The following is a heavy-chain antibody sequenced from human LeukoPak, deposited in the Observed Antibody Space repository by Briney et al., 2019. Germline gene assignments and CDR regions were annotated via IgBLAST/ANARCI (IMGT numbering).Heavy chain of an antibody. CDR3: ARDLATTMIVVVIPAYQH. CDR1: GYTFTGYY. J-gene: IGHJ1*01. V-gene: IGHV1-2*02. D-gene: IGHD3-22*01. CDR2: INPNSGGT. Sequence: ASVKVSCKASGYTFTGYYMHWVRQAPGQGLEWMGWINPNSGGTNYAQKFQGRVTMTRDTSISTAHMELSRLRPDDTAVYYCARDLATTMIVVVIPAYQHWGQGTLVTVSS.